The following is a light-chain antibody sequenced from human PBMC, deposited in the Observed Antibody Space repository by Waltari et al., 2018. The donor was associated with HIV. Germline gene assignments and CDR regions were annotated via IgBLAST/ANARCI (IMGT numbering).Light chain of an antibody. J-gene: IGKJ2*01. Sequence: VLTQSPATLSLSPGARATLSCRATESVGTFLAWYQQRPGQSPRLLIYDASNRAPGIPARFSGSGSGTDFTLTISNVEPEDFAVYYCQQRSIWPPETFGQGTKLDLK. V-gene: IGKV3-11*01. CDR1: ESVGTF. CDR2: DAS. CDR3: QQRSIWPPET.